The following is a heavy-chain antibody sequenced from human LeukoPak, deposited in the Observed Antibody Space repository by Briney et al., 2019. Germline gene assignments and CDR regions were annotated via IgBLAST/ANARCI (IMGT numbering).Heavy chain of an antibody. Sequence: SQTLSLTCTVSGGSISSGDHYWSWIRQPPGKGLEWIGYIYYSGSTYYNPSLKSRVTISVDTSKNQFSLKLSSVTAADTAVYYCARVVGYCSSTSCLNWFDPWGQGTLVTVSS. CDR2: IYYSGST. CDR3: ARVVGYCSSTSCLNWFDP. CDR1: GGSISSGDHY. D-gene: IGHD2-2*03. V-gene: IGHV4-30-4*01. J-gene: IGHJ5*02.